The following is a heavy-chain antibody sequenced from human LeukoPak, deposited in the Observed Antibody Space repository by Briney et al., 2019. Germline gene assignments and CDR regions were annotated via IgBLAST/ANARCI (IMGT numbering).Heavy chain of an antibody. D-gene: IGHD3-10*01. V-gene: IGHV3-30-3*01. J-gene: IGHJ4*02. CDR2: ISYDGSNK. CDR3: AKDWGYGSGTYYDY. CDR1: GFTFSSYV. Sequence: PGGSLRLSCAASGFTFSSYVMYWVRQAPGKGLEWVAVISYDGSNKYYADSVKGRFTISRDNSKNTLYLQMNSLRAEDTAVYYCAKDWGYGSGTYYDYWGQGTLVTVSS.